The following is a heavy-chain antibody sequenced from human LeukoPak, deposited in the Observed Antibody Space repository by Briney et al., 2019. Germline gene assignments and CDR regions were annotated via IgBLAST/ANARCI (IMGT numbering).Heavy chain of an antibody. CDR2: INPNSGGT. Sequence: ASVKVSCKASGYTFTGYYMRWVRQAPGQGLEWMGWINPNSGGTNYAQKFQGRVTMTRDTSISTAYMELSRLRSDDTAVYYCARGGCSSTSCYWRNNWFDPWGQGTLVTVSS. V-gene: IGHV1-2*02. CDR3: ARGGCSSTSCYWRNNWFDP. CDR1: GYTFTGYY. D-gene: IGHD2-2*01. J-gene: IGHJ5*02.